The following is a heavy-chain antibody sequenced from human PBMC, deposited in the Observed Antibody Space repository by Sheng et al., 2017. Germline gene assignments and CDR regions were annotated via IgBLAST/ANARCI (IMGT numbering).Heavy chain of an antibody. D-gene: IGHD4-17*01. J-gene: IGHJ4*02. Sequence: EVQLVQSGGGLVKPGGSLRLSCAASGFTISGYSIGWVHQAPGKGLEWVSSISSSSSSIYYADSVRGRFTISRDNTKDSVYLQMNSLRAEDTAVYYCARPLYGDYVGSDYWGQGTLVTVSS. V-gene: IGHV3-21*06. CDR2: ISSSSSSI. CDR1: GFTISGYS. CDR3: ARPLYGDYVGSDY.